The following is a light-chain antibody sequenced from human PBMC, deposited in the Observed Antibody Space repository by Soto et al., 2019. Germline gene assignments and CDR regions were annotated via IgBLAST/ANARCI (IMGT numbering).Light chain of an antibody. CDR1: RATNYW. CDR2: GAS. V-gene: IGKV1-5*01. CDR3: QRYNDK. Sequence: IQMTQSPSTLSASVGDRVTITCRAGRATNYWLAWYQQKAGRAPKLLIYGASTLASGVPSRFSGSGSGTEFTLTISSLQPDDSATYFGQRYNDKFGQGT. J-gene: IGKJ1*01.